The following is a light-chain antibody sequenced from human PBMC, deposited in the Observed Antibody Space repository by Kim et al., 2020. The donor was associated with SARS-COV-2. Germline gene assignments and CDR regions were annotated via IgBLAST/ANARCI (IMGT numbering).Light chain of an antibody. CDR3: QQSYRAPQT. V-gene: IGKV1-39*01. CDR1: QTISLY. CDR2: AAS. J-gene: IGKJ2*01. Sequence: SVRDSIAITCGAIQTISLYLDLYQPKPGKAPQLLFYAASTPQSGIPSRFSGGGSGTDFTLTITSVQPEDSATYYCQQSYRAPQTFGQGTKLEI.